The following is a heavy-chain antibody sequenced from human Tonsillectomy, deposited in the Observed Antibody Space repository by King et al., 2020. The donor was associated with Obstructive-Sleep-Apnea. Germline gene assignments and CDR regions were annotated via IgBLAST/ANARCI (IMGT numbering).Heavy chain of an antibody. Sequence: QLQESGPGLVKPSETLSLTCTVSGSSISSGYYWGWIRQPPGKGLEWIGSIYHSGSTYYNPSLKSRVTISVDTSKNQFSLKLSSVTAADPAVYYCAREKWLRSREFDYWGQGTLVTVSS. J-gene: IGHJ4*02. V-gene: IGHV4-38-2*02. CDR3: AREKWLRSREFDY. D-gene: IGHD5-12*01. CDR1: GSSISSGYY. CDR2: IYHSGST.